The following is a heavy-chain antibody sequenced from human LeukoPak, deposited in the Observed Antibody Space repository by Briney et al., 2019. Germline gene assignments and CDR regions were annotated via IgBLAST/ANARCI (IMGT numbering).Heavy chain of an antibody. CDR3: ARDSTMATILRDYYYYGMDV. CDR2: ISAYNGNT. D-gene: IGHD5-24*01. Sequence: ASVKVSCKASGYTFTSYGISWVRQAPGQGLEWMGWISAYNGNTNYAQKLQGRVTMTTDTSTSTAYMELRSLRFDDTAVYYCARDSTMATILRDYYYYGMDVWGQGTTVTVSS. V-gene: IGHV1-18*01. CDR1: GYTFTSYG. J-gene: IGHJ6*02.